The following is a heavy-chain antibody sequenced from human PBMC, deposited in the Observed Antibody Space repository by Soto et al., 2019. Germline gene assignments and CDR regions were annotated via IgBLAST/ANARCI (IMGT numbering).Heavy chain of an antibody. CDR2: IYYSGST. D-gene: IGHD3-10*01. V-gene: IGHV4-30-4*01. CDR3: ARDIRGVIFY. CDR1: GGSISSGDYY. Sequence: SETLSLTCTVSGGSISSGDYYWSWIRQPPGKGLEWIGYIYYSGSTYYNPSLKSRVTISVETSKNQFSLKLSSVTAADTAVYYCARDIRGVIFYWGQRTLVTVSS. J-gene: IGHJ4*02.